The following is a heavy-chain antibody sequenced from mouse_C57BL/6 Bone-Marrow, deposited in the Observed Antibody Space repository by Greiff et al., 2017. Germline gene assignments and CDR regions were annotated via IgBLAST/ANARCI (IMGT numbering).Heavy chain of an antibody. J-gene: IGHJ4*01. D-gene: IGHD1-1*01. CDR2: INPNYGTT. CDR3: ARAITTVDYAMDY. CDR1: GYSFTDYN. V-gene: IGHV1-39*01. Sequence: VQLKESGPELVKPGASVKISCKASGYSFTDYNMNWVKQSNGKSLEWIGVINPNYGTTSYNQKFKGKATLTVDQSSSTAYMQLNSLTSEDSAVYYCARAITTVDYAMDYWGQGTSVTVSS.